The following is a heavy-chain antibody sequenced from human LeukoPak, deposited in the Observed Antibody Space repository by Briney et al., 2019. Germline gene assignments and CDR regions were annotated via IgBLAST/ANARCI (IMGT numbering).Heavy chain of an antibody. J-gene: IGHJ6*02. CDR3: ARAKKQILAYGMDV. V-gene: IGHV1-8*01. CDR2: MNPNSGNT. CDR1: GYTFTSYD. D-gene: IGHD3-3*01. Sequence: GASVTVSCTASGYTFTSYDINWVRQATGQGLEWMGWMNPNSGNTGYAQKFQGRVTMTRNTSISTAYMELSSLRSEDTAVYYCARAKKQILAYGMDVWGQGTTVTVSS.